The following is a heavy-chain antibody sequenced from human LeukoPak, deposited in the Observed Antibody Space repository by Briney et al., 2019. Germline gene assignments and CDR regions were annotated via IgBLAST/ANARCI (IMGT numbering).Heavy chain of an antibody. J-gene: IGHJ4*02. D-gene: IGHD1-26*01. CDR2: IKPNSGGT. CDR1: GYTFTGYY. CDR3: ARGHSDIWYSLGH. V-gene: IGHV1-2*02. Sequence: ASVKVSCKTSGYTFTGYYIHWVRQASGQGLEWVAWIKPNSGGTKYSQQFQGRVTLTRDTSISTAYMELSRLTSDDTAVYYCARGHSDIWYSLGHWGQGTLVTVSA.